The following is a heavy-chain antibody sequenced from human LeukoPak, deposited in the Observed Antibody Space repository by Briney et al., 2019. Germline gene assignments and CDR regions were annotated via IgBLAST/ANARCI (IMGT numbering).Heavy chain of an antibody. V-gene: IGHV3-15*01. D-gene: IGHD4-17*01. Sequence: GGSLRLSCAASGFTFSDYYMSWIRQAPGKGLEWVGRIKSKTDGGTTDYAAPVKGRFTISRDDSKNTLYLQMNSLKTEDTAVYYCTTDRGDYFDYWGQGTMVTVSS. CDR3: TTDRGDYFDY. CDR1: GFTFSDYY. CDR2: IKSKTDGGTT. J-gene: IGHJ4*02.